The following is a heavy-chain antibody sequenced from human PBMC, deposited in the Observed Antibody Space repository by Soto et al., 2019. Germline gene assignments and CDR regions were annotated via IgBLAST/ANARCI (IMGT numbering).Heavy chain of an antibody. CDR1: GFTFSSYG. J-gene: IGHJ4*02. D-gene: IGHD6-19*01. CDR2: IWYDGSNK. V-gene: IGHV3-33*01. Sequence: QVQLVESGGGVVQPGRSLRLSCAASGFTFSSYGMHWVRQAPGKGLEWVAVIWYDGSNKYYADSVKGRFTISRDNSKNTVYLQMNSLRAEDTAVYYCASSSSTGPSYFDYWGQGTLVTVSS. CDR3: ASSSSTGPSYFDY.